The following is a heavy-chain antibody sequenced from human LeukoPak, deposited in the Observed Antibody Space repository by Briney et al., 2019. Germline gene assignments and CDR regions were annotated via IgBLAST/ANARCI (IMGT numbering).Heavy chain of an antibody. CDR1: GYSFTSYW. Sequence: GESLKISCKGSGYSFTSYWIGWVRQMPGKGLEWMGIIYPGDSDTRYSPSFQGQVTISADKSISTAYLQWSSLKASDTAMYYCARRGRGTTPYYYGMDVWGQGTTVTVSS. CDR3: ARRGRGTTPYYYGMDV. CDR2: IYPGDSDT. J-gene: IGHJ6*02. V-gene: IGHV5-51*01. D-gene: IGHD4-11*01.